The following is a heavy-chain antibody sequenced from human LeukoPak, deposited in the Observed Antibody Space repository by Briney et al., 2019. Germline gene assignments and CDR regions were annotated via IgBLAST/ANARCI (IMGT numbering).Heavy chain of an antibody. CDR1: GYTFTSYY. V-gene: IGHV1-46*01. CDR3: ARDKLMVYYYDSSGYYSGGADY. Sequence: ASVKVSCKASGYTFTSYYMHWVRQAPGQGLEWMGIINPSGGSTSYAQKFQGRVTTTRDMSTSTVYMELSSLRSEDTAVYYCARDKLMVYYYDSSGYYSGGADYRGQGTLVTVSS. J-gene: IGHJ4*02. CDR2: INPSGGST. D-gene: IGHD3-22*01.